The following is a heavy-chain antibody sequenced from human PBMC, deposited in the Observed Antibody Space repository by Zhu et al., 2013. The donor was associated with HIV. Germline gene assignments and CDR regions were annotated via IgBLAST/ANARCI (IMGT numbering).Heavy chain of an antibody. CDR3: VRDSSVEYSSSPSAFDI. Sequence: QVQLVQSGAEVKKPGASVKVSCKASGYTFTSYGINWVRQAPGQGLEWLGWISAYNGYTNYAQRIQGRVTMTTDTSTSTAYMELRSLRSDDTAMYFCVRDSSVEYSSSPSAFDIWAKGHWSPSL. D-gene: IGHD5-12*01. CDR1: GYTFTSYG. J-gene: IGHJ3*02. V-gene: IGHV1-18*01. CDR2: ISAYNGYT.